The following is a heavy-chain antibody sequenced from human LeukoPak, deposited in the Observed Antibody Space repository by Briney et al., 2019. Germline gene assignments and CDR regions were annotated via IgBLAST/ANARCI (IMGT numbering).Heavy chain of an antibody. D-gene: IGHD3-10*01. V-gene: IGHV3-66*01. Sequence: GGSLRLSCAASGFTVSSNYMNWVRQAPGKGLEWVSVIDSGDSRYYADSVKGRFTISRDNSKNMVFIQMNSLRVEDTAMYYCAKGVALGETWGQGTLVTVFS. CDR3: AKGVALGET. CDR2: IDSGDSR. CDR1: GFTVSSNY. J-gene: IGHJ4*02.